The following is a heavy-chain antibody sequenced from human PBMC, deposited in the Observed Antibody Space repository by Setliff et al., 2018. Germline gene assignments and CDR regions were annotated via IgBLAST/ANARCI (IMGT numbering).Heavy chain of an antibody. V-gene: IGHV3-72*01. D-gene: IGHD5-18*01. CDR3: TFARDGYDVFDI. CDR2: IRNKDNSYTT. J-gene: IGHJ3*02. Sequence: ASGFTFSAHYMDWLRQAPGKGLEWVGRIRNKDNSYTTEYAASVKGRFTISRDDSKNSLYLQMNSLKTEDTAVYYCTFARDGYDVFDIWGQGTMVTVSS. CDR1: GFTFSAHY.